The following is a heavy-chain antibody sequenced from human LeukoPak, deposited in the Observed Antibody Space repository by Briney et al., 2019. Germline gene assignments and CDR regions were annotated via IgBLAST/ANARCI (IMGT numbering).Heavy chain of an antibody. Sequence: GGSLRLSCAASGFTFSSYAMHWVRQAPGKGLEWVAVISYDGSNKYYADSVKGRFTISRDNSKNTLYLQMNSLRSDDTAVYYCARDHPVAGTDFDYWGQGTLVTVSS. CDR1: GFTFSSYA. D-gene: IGHD6-19*01. CDR3: ARDHPVAGTDFDY. V-gene: IGHV3-30-3*01. CDR2: ISYDGSNK. J-gene: IGHJ4*02.